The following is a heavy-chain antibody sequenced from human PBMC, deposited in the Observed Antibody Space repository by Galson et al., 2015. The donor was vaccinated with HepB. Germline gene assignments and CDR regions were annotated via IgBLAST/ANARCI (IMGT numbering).Heavy chain of an antibody. V-gene: IGHV3-7*03. D-gene: IGHD6-19*01. CDR2: IKQDGSEK. CDR1: GFTFSSYW. CDR3: ARSISGWYPYYFDY. J-gene: IGHJ4*02. Sequence: SLRLSCAASGFTFSSYWMSWVRQAPGKGLEWVANIKQDGSEKYYVDSVKGRFTISRDNAKNSLYLQMNSLRAEDTAVYYCARSISGWYPYYFDYWGQGTLVTVSS.